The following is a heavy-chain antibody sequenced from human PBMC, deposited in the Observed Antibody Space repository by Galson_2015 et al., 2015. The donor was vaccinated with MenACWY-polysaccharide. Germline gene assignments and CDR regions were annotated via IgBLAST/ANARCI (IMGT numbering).Heavy chain of an antibody. CDR1: GYTFTSYD. J-gene: IGHJ5*02. CDR3: ARLYCGGDCYSDWFDP. D-gene: IGHD2-21*02. Sequence: SVKVSCKASGYTFTSYDINWVRQATGQGLEWMGWMNPNSGNTGYAQKFQGRVTMTRNTSISTAYMELSSLRSEDTAVYYCARLYCGGDCYSDWFDPWGQGTLVTVSS. CDR2: MNPNSGNT. V-gene: IGHV1-8*01.